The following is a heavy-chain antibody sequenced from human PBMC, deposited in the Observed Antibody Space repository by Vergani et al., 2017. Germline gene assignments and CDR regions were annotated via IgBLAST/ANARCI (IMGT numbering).Heavy chain of an antibody. V-gene: IGHV4-30-4*08. J-gene: IGHJ5*02. CDR3: ARLLITMVRGVNWFDP. CDR1: GGSISSGDHC. D-gene: IGHD3-10*01. CDR2: IFYSGTT. Sequence: QVQLQESGPGVVKPSQTLSLTCAVSGGSISSGDHCWTWIRQRPGKGLEWIGYIFYSGTTYDNPSLRSRLTISVDTSKNQFSLKLSSVTAADTAVYYCARLLITMVRGVNWFDPWGQGTLVTVSS.